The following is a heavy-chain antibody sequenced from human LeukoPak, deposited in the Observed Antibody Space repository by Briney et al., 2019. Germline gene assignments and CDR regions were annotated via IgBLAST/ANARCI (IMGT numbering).Heavy chain of an antibody. CDR1: GFTFSSYG. Sequence: GGSLRLSCAASGFTFSSYGMHWVRQAPGKGLEWVAFIRYDGSNKYYADSVKGRFTISRDNSKNTLYLQMNSLRAEDTAVYYCAKDGVDVGGYYFPFDYWGQGTLVTVSS. CDR3: AKDGVDVGGYYFPFDY. CDR2: IRYDGSNK. V-gene: IGHV3-30*02. J-gene: IGHJ4*02. D-gene: IGHD3-22*01.